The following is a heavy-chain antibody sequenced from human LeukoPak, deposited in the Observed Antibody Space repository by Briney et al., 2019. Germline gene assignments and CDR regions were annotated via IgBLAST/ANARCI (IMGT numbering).Heavy chain of an antibody. D-gene: IGHD2-8*01. CDR3: ARGPLMVGKAYYYYYYMDV. J-gene: IGHJ6*03. CDR1: GGSISGYY. Sequence: PSETLSLTCTVSGGSISGYYWSWIRQPPGKGLEWIGEINHSGSTNYNPSLKSRVTISVDTSKNQFSLKLSSVTAADTAVYYCARGPLMVGKAYYYYYYMDVWGKGTTVTVSS. V-gene: IGHV4-34*01. CDR2: INHSGST.